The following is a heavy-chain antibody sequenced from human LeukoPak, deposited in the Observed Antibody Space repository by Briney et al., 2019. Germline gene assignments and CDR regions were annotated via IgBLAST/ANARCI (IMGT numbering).Heavy chain of an antibody. J-gene: IGHJ4*02. CDR3: ARAEPTIFGVVIIGGFFDY. Sequence: GGSLRLSCAASGFTFSSYSMNWVRQAPGKGLEWVANIKQDGSEKYYVDSVKGRFTISRDNAKNSLYLQMNSLRAEDTAVYYCARAEPTIFGVVIIGGFFDYWGQGTLVTVSS. CDR2: IKQDGSEK. D-gene: IGHD3-3*01. CDR1: GFTFSSYS. V-gene: IGHV3-7*01.